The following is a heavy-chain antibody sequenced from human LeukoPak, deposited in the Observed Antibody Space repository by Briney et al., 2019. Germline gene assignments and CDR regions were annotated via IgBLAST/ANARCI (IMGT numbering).Heavy chain of an antibody. CDR3: ARVDHNYDLLTGDYIGYYYYYMDV. D-gene: IGHD3-9*01. CDR2: INPNSGST. Sequence: GASVKVSCKASGYTFTSYGISWVRQAPGQGLEWMGWINPNSGSTGYAQDFQGRVTITRDTSIGTVYMEVNSLGSEDTAVYYCARVDHNYDLLTGDYIGYYYYYMDVWGTGTTVTV. J-gene: IGHJ6*03. V-gene: IGHV1-8*02. CDR1: GYTFTSYG.